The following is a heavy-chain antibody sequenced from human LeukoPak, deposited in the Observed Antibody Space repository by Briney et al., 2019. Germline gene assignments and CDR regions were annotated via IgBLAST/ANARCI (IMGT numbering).Heavy chain of an antibody. CDR1: VFPISSGDYY. Sequence: PAQTLSLPCTVSVFPISSGDYYSRWIRQPPGKGLEWIVYIYYSGSTYYNPSLKSRFTISVDTSKNQFSLKLSSVTAADTAVYYCARDERETTKRGYCSSTSCSHVDYWGQGTLVTVSS. D-gene: IGHD2-2*01. V-gene: IGHV4-30-4*01. CDR2: IYYSGST. J-gene: IGHJ4*02. CDR3: ARDERETTKRGYCSSTSCSHVDY.